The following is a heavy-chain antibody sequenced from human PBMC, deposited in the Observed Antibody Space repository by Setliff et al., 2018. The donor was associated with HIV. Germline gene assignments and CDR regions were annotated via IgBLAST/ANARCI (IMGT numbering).Heavy chain of an antibody. D-gene: IGHD3-22*01. J-gene: IGHJ4*02. CDR2: VDPENDKT. V-gene: IGHV1-69-2*01. CDR1: GYTFTDYH. Sequence: ASVKVSCKASGYTFTDYHIHRVRQAPGKGLEWMGRVDPENDKTLFAEKFQGRVTITADTSTDPAYMELSSLTSEDTAVYYCATEPRGFWGQGTLVTVSS. CDR3: ATEPRGF.